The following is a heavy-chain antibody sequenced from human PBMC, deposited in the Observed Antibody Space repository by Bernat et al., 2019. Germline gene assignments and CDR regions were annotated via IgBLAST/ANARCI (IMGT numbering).Heavy chain of an antibody. D-gene: IGHD6-13*01. Sequence: QVQLVESGGGVVQPGRSLRLSCAASGFTFSSYAMHWVRQAPGKGLEWVAVISYDGSNKYYADSVKGRFTISRDNSKNTLYLQMNSLRAEDTAVYYCARDGGGAAAGVDYWGQGTLVTVSS. J-gene: IGHJ4*02. CDR2: ISYDGSNK. CDR1: GFTFSSYA. CDR3: ARDGGGAAAGVDY. V-gene: IGHV3-30-3*01.